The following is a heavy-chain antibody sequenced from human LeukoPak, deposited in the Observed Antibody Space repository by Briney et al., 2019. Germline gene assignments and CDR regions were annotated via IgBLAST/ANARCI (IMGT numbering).Heavy chain of an antibody. CDR3: AREKEDGSLSAAGPDAFDI. CDR1: GFTFKSYD. V-gene: IGHV3-13*01. Sequence: GGSLRLSCAASGFTFKSYDMHWVRQVAGRGLEWVSGIGTAGDTYYQGSVKGRFTISRENAKNTLYLQMNSLRAEDTAVYYCAREKEDGSLSAAGPDAFDIWGQGTMVTVSS. CDR2: IGTAGDT. J-gene: IGHJ3*02. D-gene: IGHD6-13*01.